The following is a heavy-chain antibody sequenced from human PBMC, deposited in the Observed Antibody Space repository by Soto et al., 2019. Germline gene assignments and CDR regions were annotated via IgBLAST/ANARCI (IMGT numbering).Heavy chain of an antibody. Sequence: GASVKVSCKVSGYTLTYLSMQWVRQAPGKGLEWMGGFDPEDGETIYAQKFQGRVTMTEDTATDTVYMELSSLRSEDTAVYYCARPEQRYREDIRYFDWLLDKWGQGTLVTVSS. CDR1: GYTLTYLS. CDR3: ARPEQRYREDIRYFDWLLDK. V-gene: IGHV1-24*01. D-gene: IGHD3-9*01. J-gene: IGHJ4*02. CDR2: FDPEDGET.